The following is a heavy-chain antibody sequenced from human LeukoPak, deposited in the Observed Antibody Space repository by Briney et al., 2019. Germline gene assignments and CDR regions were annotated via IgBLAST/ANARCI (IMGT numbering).Heavy chain of an antibody. CDR2: ISYDGSND. CDR3: ARDAGGAFYWYFDL. Sequence: GGSLRLSCGASGFTFSSFAMHWVRQAPGKGLEWLAVISYDGSNDYYAGSLKGRFTMSRDNSRNTLYLQIKGLRPDDTAVYYCARDAGGAFYWYFDLWGRGTLVTVSS. CDR1: GFTFSSFA. D-gene: IGHD1-26*01. J-gene: IGHJ2*01. V-gene: IGHV3-30-3*01.